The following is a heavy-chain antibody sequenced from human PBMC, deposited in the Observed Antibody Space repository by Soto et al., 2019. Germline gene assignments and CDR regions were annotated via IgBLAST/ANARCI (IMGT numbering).Heavy chain of an antibody. J-gene: IGHJ5*02. CDR3: ARDKGITMIVAPGWFDP. CDR1: GGTFSSYA. D-gene: IGHD3-22*01. CDR2: IIPIFGTA. Sequence: SVKVSCKASGGTFSSYAISWVRQAPGQGLEWMGGIIPIFGTANYAQKFQGRVTITADESTSTAYMELSSLRSEDTAVYYCARDKGITMIVAPGWFDPWGQGTLVTVSS. V-gene: IGHV1-69*13.